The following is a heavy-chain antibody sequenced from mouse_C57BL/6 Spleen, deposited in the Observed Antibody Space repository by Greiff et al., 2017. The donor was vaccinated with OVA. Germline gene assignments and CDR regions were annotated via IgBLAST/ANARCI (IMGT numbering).Heavy chain of an antibody. CDR1: GYTFTSYW. D-gene: IGHD3-3*01. V-gene: IGHV1-74*01. CDR2: IHPSDSDT. CDR3: AIRAEYFDY. Sequence: VQLQQPGAELVKPGASVQVSCKASGYTFTSYWMHWVKQRPGQGLEWIGRIHPSDSDTNYNQKFKGKATVTVDKSSSTAYMQISSLTSEDSEVYYCAIRAEYFDYWGQGTTLTVAS. J-gene: IGHJ2*01.